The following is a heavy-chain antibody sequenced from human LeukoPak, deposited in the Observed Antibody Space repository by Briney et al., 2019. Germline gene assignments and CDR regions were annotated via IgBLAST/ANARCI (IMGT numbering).Heavy chain of an antibody. CDR2: ITPDGNRA. J-gene: IGHJ4*02. V-gene: IGHV3-30*18. Sequence: PGGSLTLSCAAFGLSFNNYGMHWVRQGPGKGPEWVATITPDGNRAYYADSVEGRFTISRDNSKRTLYLQMNSLTTGDTAVYFCAQDGPYTSSFDYWGEGTLVTVSS. D-gene: IGHD6-13*01. CDR3: AQDGPYTSSFDY. CDR1: GLSFNNYG.